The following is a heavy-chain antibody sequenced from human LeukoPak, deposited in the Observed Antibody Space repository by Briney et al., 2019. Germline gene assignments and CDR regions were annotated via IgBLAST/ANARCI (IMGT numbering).Heavy chain of an antibody. D-gene: IGHD3-10*01. CDR2: MNPNSGNT. CDR1: GGTFSSYA. V-gene: IGHV1-8*02. CDR3: ARGGGSGSYYLLYYYYGMDV. J-gene: IGHJ6*02. Sequence: GASVKVSCKASGGTFSSYAISWVRQAPGQGLEWMGWMNPNSGNTGYAQKFQGRVTMTRNTSISTAYMELSSLRSEDTAVYYCARGGGSGSYYLLYYYYGMDVWGQGTTVTVSS.